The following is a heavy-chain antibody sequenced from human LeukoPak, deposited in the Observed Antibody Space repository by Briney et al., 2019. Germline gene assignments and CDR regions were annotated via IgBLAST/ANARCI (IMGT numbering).Heavy chain of an antibody. J-gene: IGHJ3*02. CDR1: GFTFDDYA. Sequence: GGSLRLSCAASGFTFDDYAIHWVRQAPGRGLDLVSLISGDGDSTYYADSVKGRFTISRDNSKNSLYLQMNSLRTEDTALYYCAKGNERRAFDIWGQGTMVTVSS. CDR3: AKGNERRAFDI. CDR2: ISGDGDST. V-gene: IGHV3-43*02. D-gene: IGHD5-24*01.